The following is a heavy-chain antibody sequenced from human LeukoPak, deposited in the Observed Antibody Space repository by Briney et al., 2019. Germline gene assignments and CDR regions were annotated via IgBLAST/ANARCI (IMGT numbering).Heavy chain of an antibody. D-gene: IGHD1-26*01. CDR1: GFTFSNYW. CDR3: ARDKVVGPTIFDH. CDR2: IKQDGGEK. J-gene: IGHJ4*02. V-gene: IGHV3-7*03. Sequence: GGSLRLSCAASGFTFSNYWMSWVRQIPGKGLEWVANIKQDGGEKYYVDSVKGRFTISRDNAKNSLYLEMNSLGAEDTAVYYCARDKVVGPTIFDHWGQGTLVTVSS.